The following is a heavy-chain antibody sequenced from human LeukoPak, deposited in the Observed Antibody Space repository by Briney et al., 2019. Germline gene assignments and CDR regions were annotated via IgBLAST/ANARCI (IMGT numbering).Heavy chain of an antibody. J-gene: IGHJ4*02. CDR2: IRSKAYGGTT. V-gene: IGHV3-49*03. CDR3: TRLGGSGWTGPHDY. CDR1: GLTFGDYA. Sequence: GGSLRLSCTASGLTFGDYAMSWFRQAPGKGLEWVGFIRSKAYGGTTEYAASVKGRFTISRDDSKSIAYLQMNSLKTEDTAVYYCTRLGGSGWTGPHDYWGQGTLVTVSS. D-gene: IGHD6-19*01.